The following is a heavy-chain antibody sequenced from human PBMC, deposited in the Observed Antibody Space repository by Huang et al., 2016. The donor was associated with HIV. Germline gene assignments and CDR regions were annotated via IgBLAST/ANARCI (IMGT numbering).Heavy chain of an antibody. V-gene: IGHV1-69*01. D-gene: IGHD3-22*01. CDR2: IIPTLGTA. Sequence: QVQLVQSGAEVKKPGSSVKVSCKASGGSFRNFAIGWVRQAPGQGLEGWGGIIPTLGTANYAQKVQGRVTIIADESTSTAYMELSSLRSEDTAVYYCATVDYYDTSGPQRGYFDNWGQGTLVTVSS. CDR3: ATVDYYDTSGPQRGYFDN. J-gene: IGHJ4*02. CDR1: GGSFRNFA.